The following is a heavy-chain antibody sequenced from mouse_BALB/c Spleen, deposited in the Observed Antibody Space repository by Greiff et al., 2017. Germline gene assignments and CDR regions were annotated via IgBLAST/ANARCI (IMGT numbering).Heavy chain of an antibody. CDR1: GYTFTSYT. Sequence: VHLVESGAELARPGASVKMSCKASGYTFTSYTMHWVKQRPGQGLEWIGYINPSSGYTNYNQKFKDKATLTADKSSSTAYMQLSSLTSEDSAVYYCARGDGYDFAYWGQGTLVTVSA. CDR3: ARGDGYDFAY. J-gene: IGHJ3*01. D-gene: IGHD2-2*01. V-gene: IGHV1-4*01. CDR2: INPSSGYT.